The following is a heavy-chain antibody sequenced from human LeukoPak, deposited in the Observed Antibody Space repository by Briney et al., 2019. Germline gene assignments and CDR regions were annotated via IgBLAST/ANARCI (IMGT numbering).Heavy chain of an antibody. J-gene: IGHJ3*02. D-gene: IGHD3-22*01. V-gene: IGHV3-66*01. CDR2: IYSGGST. Sequence: SRGSLRLSCAASGFTVSSNYMSWVRQAPGKGLEWVSVIYSGGSTYYADSVKGRFTISRDNSKNTLYLQMNSLRAEDTAVYYCASSYDSSGSPPDAFNIWGQGTMVTVSS. CDR1: GFTVSSNY. CDR3: ASSYDSSGSPPDAFNI.